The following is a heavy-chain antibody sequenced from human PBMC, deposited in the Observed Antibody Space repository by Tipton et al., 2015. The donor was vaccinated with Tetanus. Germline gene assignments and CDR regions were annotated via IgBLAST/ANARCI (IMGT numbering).Heavy chain of an antibody. Sequence: LRLSCAASGGSSSSFYWSWIRQPPGGGLEWIGEINQRGTTYNPSLNRRATISTDKSKNQVSLRLNSVTAADTAVYFCARTPDYYYGMDVWGQGTTVTASS. CDR2: INQRGTT. CDR1: GGSSSSFY. J-gene: IGHJ6*02. V-gene: IGHV4-34*01. CDR3: ARTPDYYYGMDV.